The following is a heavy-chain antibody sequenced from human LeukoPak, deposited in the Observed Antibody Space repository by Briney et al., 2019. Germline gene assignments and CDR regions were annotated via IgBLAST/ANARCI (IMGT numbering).Heavy chain of an antibody. J-gene: IGHJ4*02. Sequence: SETLSLTCTVSGGSISSSYWSWIRQPPGKGPEWIGYISYSGSTNCNPSLRSRVTISVDTSKNQFSLKLTSVTAADTAVYYCARGRSGGLVTPDYWGQGTLVTVSS. CDR3: ARGRSGGLVTPDY. V-gene: IGHV4-59*01. CDR1: GGSISSSY. D-gene: IGHD2-21*02. CDR2: ISYSGST.